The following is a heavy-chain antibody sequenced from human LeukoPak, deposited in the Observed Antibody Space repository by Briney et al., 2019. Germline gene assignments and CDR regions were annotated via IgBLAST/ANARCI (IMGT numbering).Heavy chain of an antibody. V-gene: IGHV3-23*01. Sequence: PGGSLRLSCAASGFTFSSYAMSWVRQAPGKGLEWVSAISGSGGSTYYADSVKGRFTISRDNSKNTLYLQMNSLRAEDTAVYYLLKWGGTRSWYESEYYYYGMDVWGQGTTVTVSS. CDR2: ISGSGGST. J-gene: IGHJ6*02. CDR1: GFTFSSYA. CDR3: LKWGGTRSWYESEYYYYGMDV. D-gene: IGHD6-13*01.